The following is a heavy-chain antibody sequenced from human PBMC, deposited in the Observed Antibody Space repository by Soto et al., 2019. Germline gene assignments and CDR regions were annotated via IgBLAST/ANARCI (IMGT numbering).Heavy chain of an antibody. CDR1: GGSISSYY. D-gene: IGHD3-10*01. CDR2: IYYSGST. V-gene: IGHV4-59*08. J-gene: IGHJ6*03. Sequence: ETLSLTCTVSGGSISSYYWSWIRQPPGKGLEWIGYIYYSGSTNYNPSLKSRVTISVDTSKNQFSLKLSSVTAADTAVYYCARNAPMVRGVIITGYYYMDVWGKGTTVTVSS. CDR3: ARNAPMVRGVIITGYYYMDV.